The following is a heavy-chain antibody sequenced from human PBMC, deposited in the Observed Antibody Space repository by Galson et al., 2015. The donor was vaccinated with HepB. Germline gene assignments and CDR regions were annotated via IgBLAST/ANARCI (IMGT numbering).Heavy chain of an antibody. CDR2: VRSRVNNYAT. D-gene: IGHD3-3*01. CDR1: GFTFSDSA. V-gene: IGHV3-73*01. CDR3: TRQIFGVVGRVNYNWLDP. Sequence: SLRLSCAASGFTFSDSALHWVRQAPGKGLEWVGRVRSRVNNYATAFAASVKGRFTISRDDSKNTAHLQMDSPKTEDTAVYYCTRQIFGVVGRVNYNWLDPWGQGTLVTVSS. J-gene: IGHJ5*02.